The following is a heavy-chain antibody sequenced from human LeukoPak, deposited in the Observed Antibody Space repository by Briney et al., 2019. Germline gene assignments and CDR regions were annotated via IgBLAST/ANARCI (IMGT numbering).Heavy chain of an antibody. V-gene: IGHV4-39*07. CDR3: ARDPRGDIAVVPAANWFDP. CDR1: GGSISSSSYS. CDR2: IYYSGST. J-gene: IGHJ5*02. D-gene: IGHD2-2*01. Sequence: SETLSLTCTVSGGSISSSSYSWGWIRQPPGKGLEWIGSIYYSGSTYYNPSLKSRVTISVDTSKNQFSLKLSSVTAADTAVYYCARDPRGDIAVVPAANWFDPWGQGTLVTVSS.